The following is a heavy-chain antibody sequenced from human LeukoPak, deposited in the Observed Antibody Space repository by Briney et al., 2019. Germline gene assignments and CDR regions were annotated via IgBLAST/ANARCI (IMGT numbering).Heavy chain of an antibody. CDR2: VKSDASST. J-gene: IGHJ3*02. CDR3: ARDTGRAFDI. D-gene: IGHD4-17*01. V-gene: IGHV3-74*01. CDR1: GFTFSGYW. Sequence: PXGSLRLSCAASGFTFSGYWMYWVRQAXGKGQVWVSGVKSDASSTYYADSVKGRFTISRDNAKNTLYLQMNSLRAEDTAVYYCARDTGRAFDIWGQGTMVTVSS.